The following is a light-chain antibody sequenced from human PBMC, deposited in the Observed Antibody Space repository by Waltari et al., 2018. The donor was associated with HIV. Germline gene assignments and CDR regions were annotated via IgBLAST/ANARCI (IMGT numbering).Light chain of an antibody. J-gene: IGKJ4*01. CDR2: AAS. Sequence: DIQLTQSPSFLSASVGDRVTITCRASQGISSYLAWYQQKPGKAPKLLIYAASTLQSGVPSRFSGSGSGTEFTLTISSLQPEDFATYYCQQLNSYPPTVGGGTKVEIK. CDR1: QGISSY. V-gene: IGKV1-9*01. CDR3: QQLNSYPPT.